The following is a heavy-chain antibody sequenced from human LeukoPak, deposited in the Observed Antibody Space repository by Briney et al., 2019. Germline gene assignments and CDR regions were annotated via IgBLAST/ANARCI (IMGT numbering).Heavy chain of an antibody. CDR2: IIPIFGTA. J-gene: IGHJ4*02. CDR3: ARDLNSYDILTGYLHTFDY. Sequence: GASVKASCKAFGGTFSSYAISWVRQAPGQGLEWMGGIIPIFGTANYAQKFQGRVTITADKSTSTAYMELSSLRSEDTAVYYCARDLNSYDILTGYLHTFDYWGQGPLVTVSS. CDR1: GGTFSSYA. V-gene: IGHV1-69*06. D-gene: IGHD3-9*01.